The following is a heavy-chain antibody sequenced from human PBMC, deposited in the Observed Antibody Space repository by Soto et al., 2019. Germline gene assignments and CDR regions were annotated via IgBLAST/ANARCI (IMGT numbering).Heavy chain of an antibody. Sequence: GGSLRLSCAASGFTFGSYAMSWVRQAPGKGLGWVSAISGSGGSTYYADSVKGRFTISRDNSKNTLYLQMNSLRAEDTAVYYCAKGADVLRYFDWFYWGQGTLVTVSS. V-gene: IGHV3-23*01. CDR1: GFTFGSYA. CDR2: ISGSGGST. D-gene: IGHD3-9*01. J-gene: IGHJ4*02. CDR3: AKGADVLRYFDWFY.